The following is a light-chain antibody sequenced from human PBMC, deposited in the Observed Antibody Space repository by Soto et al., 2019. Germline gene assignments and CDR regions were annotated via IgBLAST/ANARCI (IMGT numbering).Light chain of an antibody. CDR1: QGISNY. Sequence: DIHMTHAPSSLAACVVDRVTITCRSSQGISNYLACYQQKPGKVRKLLIYAASTLQSGVPSRFSGIGSGTDFTFTITSLQPEAIEPYSCQQYDNLTLNFGGGNXVDLK. CDR2: AAS. J-gene: IGKJ4*01. V-gene: IGKV1-27*01. CDR3: QQYDNLTLN.